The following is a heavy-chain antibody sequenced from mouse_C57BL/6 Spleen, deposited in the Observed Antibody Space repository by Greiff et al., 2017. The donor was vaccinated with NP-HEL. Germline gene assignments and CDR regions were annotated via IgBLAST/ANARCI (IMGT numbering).Heavy chain of an antibody. CDR1: GYTFTDYY. Sequence: QVQLQQSGAELVRPGASVKLSCKASGYTFTDYYINWVKQRPGQGLEWIARIYPGSGNTYYNEKFKGKATLTAEKSSSTAYMQLSSLTSEDSAVYFCARWDGYSSTGYFDVWGTGTTVTVSS. CDR2: IYPGSGNT. J-gene: IGHJ1*03. V-gene: IGHV1-76*01. D-gene: IGHD2-3*01. CDR3: ARWDGYSSTGYFDV.